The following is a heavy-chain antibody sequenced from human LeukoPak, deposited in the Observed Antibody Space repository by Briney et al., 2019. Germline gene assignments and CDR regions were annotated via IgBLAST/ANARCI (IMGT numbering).Heavy chain of an antibody. D-gene: IGHD3-22*01. J-gene: IGHJ4*02. CDR1: GFSFSSYG. CDR2: IRSDGSNK. Sequence: GGSLRLSCVGSGFSFSSYGMHWVRQAPGKGLEWMAFIRSDGSNKYYADSVKGRFTISRDNARNSLYLQMNSLRAEDTAVYYCVRVNTYYYDSDPGWGQGTLVTVSS. CDR3: VRVNTYYYDSDPG. V-gene: IGHV3-30*02.